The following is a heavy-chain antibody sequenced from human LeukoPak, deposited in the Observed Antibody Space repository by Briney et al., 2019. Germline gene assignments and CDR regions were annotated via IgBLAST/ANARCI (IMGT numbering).Heavy chain of an antibody. Sequence: SETLSLTCAAFGGALSGYYWSWIRQPPGKGLEWIGEINHSGSTHYNPSLKSRVIISIDTSKNQFSLKLSSVTAADTAVYYCARRRYYDYIWGTYRYTQGYDYWGQGTLVTVSS. D-gene: IGHD3-16*02. V-gene: IGHV4-34*01. CDR2: INHSGST. J-gene: IGHJ4*02. CDR3: ARRRYYDYIWGTYRYTQGYDY. CDR1: GGALSGYY.